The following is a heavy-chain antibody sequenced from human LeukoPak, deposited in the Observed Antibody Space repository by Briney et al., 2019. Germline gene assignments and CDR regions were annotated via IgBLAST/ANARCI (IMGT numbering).Heavy chain of an antibody. CDR3: ATRTLYCSTSRCYLDY. CDR1: GFTFSNYA. CDR2: ISGSGAGT. Sequence: GGSLRLSCAASGFTFSNYAMSWVRQAPAKGLEWVSSISGSGAGTYYADSVKGRFTISRDNSKNTLYLQMSSLRAADTAVYYCATRTLYCSTSRCYLDYWGRGTLVTVSS. V-gene: IGHV3-23*01. J-gene: IGHJ4*02. D-gene: IGHD2-2*01.